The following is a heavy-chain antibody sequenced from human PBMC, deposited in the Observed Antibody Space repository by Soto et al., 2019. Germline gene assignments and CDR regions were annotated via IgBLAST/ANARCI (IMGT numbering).Heavy chain of an antibody. CDR2: ISGSGGST. V-gene: IGHV3-23*01. J-gene: IGHJ6*04. CDR1: GFTFSSYA. D-gene: IGHD6-6*01. CDR3: AKDRPSSSSSKMDV. Sequence: QPGGSLRLSCAASGFTFSSYAMSWVRQAPGKGLEWVSAISGSGGSTYYADSVKGRFTISRDNSKNTLYLQMNSLRAGDTAVYYCAKDRPSSSSSKMDVWGEGTTVTVAS.